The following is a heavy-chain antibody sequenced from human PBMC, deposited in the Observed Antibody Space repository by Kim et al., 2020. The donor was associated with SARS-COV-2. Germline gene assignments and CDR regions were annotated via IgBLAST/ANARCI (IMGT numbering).Heavy chain of an antibody. V-gene: IGHV3-30*18. CDR1: GFTFSSYG. D-gene: IGHD1-7*01. CDR2: ISYDGSNK. Sequence: GGSLRLSCAASGFTFSSYGMHWVRQAPGKGLEWVAVISYDGSNKYYADSVKGRFTISRDNSKNTLYLQMNSLRAEDTAVYYCAKRGVEGWNYVGDWFDPWGQGTLVTVSS. CDR3: AKRGVEGWNYVGDWFDP. J-gene: IGHJ5*02.